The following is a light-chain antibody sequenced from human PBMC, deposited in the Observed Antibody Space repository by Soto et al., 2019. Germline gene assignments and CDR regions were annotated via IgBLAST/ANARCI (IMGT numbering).Light chain of an antibody. CDR3: ATWDDSLSGYVV. CDR1: SSNIGSNY. Sequence: QSVLTQPPSASGTPGQRVTISCSGSSSNIGSNYVFWYQQLPGTAPKVLMYRNNQRPSGVPDRFSGSKSGTSASLAISGLRSEDEADYYCATWDDSLSGYVVFGGGTKLIVL. CDR2: RNN. J-gene: IGLJ2*01. V-gene: IGLV1-47*01.